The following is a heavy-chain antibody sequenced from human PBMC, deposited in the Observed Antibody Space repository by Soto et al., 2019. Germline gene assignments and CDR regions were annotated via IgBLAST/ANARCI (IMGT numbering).Heavy chain of an antibody. CDR3: AGIYSGSPGGTLRY. Sequence: QVQLQESGPGLVKPSQTLSLTCTVSGGSISSGGYYWSWIRQHPGKGLEWIGYIYYSGSTYYNPSLKSRVTIPVHTSKNQFPLKLSSGTAADMAVYYCAGIYSGSPGGTLRYWGQETLVTVSS. J-gene: IGHJ4*02. V-gene: IGHV4-31*03. CDR1: GGSISSGGYY. D-gene: IGHD1-26*01. CDR2: IYYSGST.